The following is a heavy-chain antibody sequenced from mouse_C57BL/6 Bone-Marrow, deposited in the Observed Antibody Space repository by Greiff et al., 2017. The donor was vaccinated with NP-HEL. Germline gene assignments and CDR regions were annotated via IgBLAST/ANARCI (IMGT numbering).Heavy chain of an antibody. D-gene: IGHD1-1*02. CDR3: ARDLWSPFAY. J-gene: IGHJ3*01. Sequence: EVKLMESGGGLVQSGRSLRLSCATSGFTFSDFYMEWVRQDPGKGLEWIAASRNKANDYTTEYSASVKGRFIVSRDTSQSILYLQMNALRAEDTAIYYCARDLWSPFAYWGQGTLVTVSA. V-gene: IGHV7-1*01. CDR1: GFTFSDFY. CDR2: SRNKANDYTT.